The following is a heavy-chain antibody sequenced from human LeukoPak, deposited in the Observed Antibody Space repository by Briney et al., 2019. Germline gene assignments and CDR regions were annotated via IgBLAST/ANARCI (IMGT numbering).Heavy chain of an antibody. Sequence: GGSLRLSCAASGFTFSSYAMSWVRKAPGKGLEWVSAISGSGGSTYYADSVKGRFTISRDNSKNTLYLQMNSLRAEDTAVYYCAKDAGLYGDYPLGYFDYWGQGTLVTVSS. CDR2: ISGSGGST. V-gene: IGHV3-23*01. J-gene: IGHJ4*02. CDR1: GFTFSSYA. D-gene: IGHD4-17*01. CDR3: AKDAGLYGDYPLGYFDY.